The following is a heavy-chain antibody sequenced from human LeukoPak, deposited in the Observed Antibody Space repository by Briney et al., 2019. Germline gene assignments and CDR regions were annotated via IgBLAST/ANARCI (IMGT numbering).Heavy chain of an antibody. Sequence: SETLSLTCTVSGGSISSGSYYWRWIRQPAGKGLEWIGRIYTSGSTNYNPSLKSRVTISVDTPKNQFSLKLSSVTAADTAVYYCARYGGYSYGYDYWGQGTLVTVSS. V-gene: IGHV4-61*02. CDR2: IYTSGST. CDR1: GGSISSGSYY. D-gene: IGHD5-18*01. J-gene: IGHJ4*02. CDR3: ARYGGYSYGYDY.